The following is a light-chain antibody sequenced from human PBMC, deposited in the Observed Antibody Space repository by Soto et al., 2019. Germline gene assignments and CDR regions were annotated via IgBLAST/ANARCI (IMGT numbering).Light chain of an antibody. V-gene: IGKV3-20*01. CDR3: QQYGRSPPLT. CDR2: AAS. CDR1: QSVSNNY. J-gene: IGKJ3*01. Sequence: EIVLTQSPGTLSLSPGERDTLSCRASQSVSNNYLAWYQQKPGQAPRLLIYAASNRVTGIPDRFSGSGSGTDFTLTISRLEPEDFAVYYCQQYGRSPPLTFGPGTKVDIK.